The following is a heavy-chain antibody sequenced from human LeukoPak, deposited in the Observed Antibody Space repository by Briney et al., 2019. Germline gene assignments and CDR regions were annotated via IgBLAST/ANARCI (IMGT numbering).Heavy chain of an antibody. CDR2: ISYDGSNK. J-gene: IGHJ6*02. Sequence: GGSLRLSCAASGFTFSSYGMHWVRQAPGKGLEWVVVISYDGSNKYYADSVKGRFTISRDNSKNTLYLQMNSLRAEDTAVYYCAKEDYGGNLAGMDVWGQGTTVTVSS. D-gene: IGHD4-23*01. V-gene: IGHV3-30*18. CDR1: GFTFSSYG. CDR3: AKEDYGGNLAGMDV.